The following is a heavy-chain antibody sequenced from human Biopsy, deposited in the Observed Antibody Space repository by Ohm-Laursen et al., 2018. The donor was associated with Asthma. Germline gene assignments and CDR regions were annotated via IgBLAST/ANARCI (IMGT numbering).Heavy chain of an antibody. J-gene: IGHJ6*02. CDR2: IPQGGAT. Sequence: SETLSLTCDVYPGSFSGFFWTWIRQPPGKGLEWIGEIPQGGATTFNPSLKSRVTISIDPSKSQLSLRLTSMTAADTAVYYCASGPQWSGLDVWGQGTKVTVSS. CDR1: PGSFSGFF. D-gene: IGHD2-8*01. CDR3: ASGPQWSGLDV. V-gene: IGHV4-34*01.